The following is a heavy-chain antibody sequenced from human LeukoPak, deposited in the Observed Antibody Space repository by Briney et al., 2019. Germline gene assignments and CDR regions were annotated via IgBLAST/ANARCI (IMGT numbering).Heavy chain of an antibody. CDR2: IYYSGTT. J-gene: IGHJ6*03. V-gene: IGHV4-39*07. Sequence: SETLSLTCTVSGGSISSSSYYWGWIRQPPGKGLEWIGSIYYSGTTYYNPSLKSRVTISLDTSKNQFSLKLSSVTAADTAVYYCAREVLGRIYYYGSGSYYRRYYYMDVWGKGTTVTVSS. D-gene: IGHD3-10*01. CDR1: GGSISSSSYY. CDR3: AREVLGRIYYYGSGSYYRRYYYMDV.